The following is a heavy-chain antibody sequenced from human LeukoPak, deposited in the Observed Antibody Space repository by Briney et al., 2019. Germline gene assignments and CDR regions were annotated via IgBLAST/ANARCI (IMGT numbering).Heavy chain of an antibody. CDR3: ARWGDGDSAFDI. CDR2: IYPGDSDI. V-gene: IGHV5-51*01. D-gene: IGHD2-21*02. Sequence: GESLKISCKGSGYDFSTYWIGWVRHISGKGLEWMGIIYPGDSDIRFSPSFQGQVTMSADKSIATAYLQWNSLQASDTAMYYCARWGDGDSAFDIWGQGTMVTVSS. J-gene: IGHJ3*02. CDR1: GYDFSTYW.